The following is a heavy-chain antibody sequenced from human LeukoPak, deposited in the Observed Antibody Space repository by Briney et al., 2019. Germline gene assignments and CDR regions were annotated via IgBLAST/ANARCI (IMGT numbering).Heavy chain of an antibody. J-gene: IGHJ4*02. V-gene: IGHV1-2*02. CDR3: ARDSGGYPDY. CDR1: GYTFTGYY. D-gene: IGHD3-22*01. Sequence: ASVKVSCKASGYTFTGYYIHWVRQAPGQGLEWMGWINPNSGGTNYAQKFQGRVTMTRDTSISTAYMELSSLRSDDTAFYYCARDSGGYPDYWGQGTLVTVSS. CDR2: INPNSGGT.